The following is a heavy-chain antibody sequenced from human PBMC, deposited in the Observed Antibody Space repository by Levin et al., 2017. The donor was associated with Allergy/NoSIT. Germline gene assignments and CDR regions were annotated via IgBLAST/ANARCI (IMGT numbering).Heavy chain of an antibody. CDR2: ISYDGSNK. CDR1: GFTFSSYA. CDR3: ARARNLAAAGRQNDAFDI. J-gene: IGHJ3*02. Sequence: GGSLRLSCAASGFTFSSYAMHWVRQAPGKGLEWVAVISYDGSNKYYADSVKGRFTISRDNSKNTLYLQMNSLRAEDTAVYYCARARNLAAAGRQNDAFDIWGQGTMVTVSS. D-gene: IGHD6-13*01. V-gene: IGHV3-30-3*01.